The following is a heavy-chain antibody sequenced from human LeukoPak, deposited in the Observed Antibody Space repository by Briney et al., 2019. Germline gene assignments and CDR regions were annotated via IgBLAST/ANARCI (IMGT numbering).Heavy chain of an antibody. Sequence: PGGSLRLSCSASGFTFSSYSMNWVRQAPGKGLEWVASISDTASHIYYADSVKGRFTISRDNAKNSLWLQMNSLRAEDTAVYYCARDLSHTFDYWGQGTLVTVSS. CDR3: ARDLSHTFDY. CDR2: ISDTASHI. J-gene: IGHJ4*02. CDR1: GFTFSSYS. V-gene: IGHV3-21*01.